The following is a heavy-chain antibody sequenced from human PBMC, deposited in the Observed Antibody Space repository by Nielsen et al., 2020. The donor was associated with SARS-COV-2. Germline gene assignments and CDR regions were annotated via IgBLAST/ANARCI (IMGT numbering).Heavy chain of an antibody. J-gene: IGHJ4*02. CDR1: GFTFSSYA. V-gene: IGHV3-23*01. Sequence: GGSLRLSCAASGFTFSSYAMSWVRQAPGKGLEWVSAINGSGGSTYYADSVKGRFTISRDNSKNTLYLQMNSLRAEDTAVYYCATSSSTPRYYYGSGSYYPTGWGQGTLVTVSS. CDR2: INGSGGST. CDR3: ATSSSTPRYYYGSGSYYPTG. D-gene: IGHD3-10*01.